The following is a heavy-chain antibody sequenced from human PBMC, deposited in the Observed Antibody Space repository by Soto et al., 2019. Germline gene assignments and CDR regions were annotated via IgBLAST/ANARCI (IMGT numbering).Heavy chain of an antibody. Sequence: SETLSLTCTVSGGSISSGGYYWSWIRQHPGKGLEWIGYIYYSGSTYYNPSLKSRVTISVDTSKNQFSLKLSSVTASDTAVYYCARLAVGDNYYYSGMDVWGQGTTVTVSS. D-gene: IGHD6-19*01. CDR1: GGSISSGGYY. CDR3: ARLAVGDNYYYSGMDV. J-gene: IGHJ6*02. CDR2: IYYSGST. V-gene: IGHV4-31*03.